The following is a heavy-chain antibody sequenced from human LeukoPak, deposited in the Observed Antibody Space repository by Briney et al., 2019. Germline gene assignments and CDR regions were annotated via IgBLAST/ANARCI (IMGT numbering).Heavy chain of an antibody. D-gene: IGHD3-16*01. V-gene: IGHV3-48*03. CDR1: GFTFSRYE. J-gene: IGHJ4*02. CDR2: ISSSSNII. CDR3: VRSDYLYFDY. Sequence: GGSLRLSCAASGFTFSRYEMTWVRQAPGKGLEWISYISSSSNIIRYADSVKGRFTISRDNAKNSLYLQMNSLRTEDTAVYYCVRSDYLYFDYWGQGTLVTVSS.